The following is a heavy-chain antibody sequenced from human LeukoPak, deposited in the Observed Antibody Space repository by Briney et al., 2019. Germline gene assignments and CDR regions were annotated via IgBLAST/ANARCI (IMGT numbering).Heavy chain of an antibody. Sequence: PSETLSLTCTVSGGSISSYYWSWLRQPAGKGLEWIGRIYTSGSTNYNPSLTSRVTMSVDTSKNQFSLKLSSVTSADTAVYYCARGKSSGWPDYWGQGTLVTVSS. V-gene: IGHV4-4*07. CDR2: IYTSGST. CDR1: GGSISSYY. D-gene: IGHD6-19*01. J-gene: IGHJ4*02. CDR3: ARGKSSGWPDY.